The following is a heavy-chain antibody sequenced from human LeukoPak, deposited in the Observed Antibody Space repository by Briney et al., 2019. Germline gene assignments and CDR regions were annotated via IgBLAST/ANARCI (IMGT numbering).Heavy chain of an antibody. J-gene: IGHJ6*03. CDR3: ARFLCGYVYYYQYYMDV. D-gene: IGHD3-22*01. CDR1: GGSFGGYY. V-gene: IGHV4-34*01. CDR2: ISHSGST. Sequence: SETLSLTCAVDGGSFGGYYWTWIRQPPGKGLEWIGEISHSGSTNYNPSLKSRVIIAIDTSKNQFSLELRSVTAADTALYYCARFLCGYVYYYQYYMDVWGRGTTVTVSS.